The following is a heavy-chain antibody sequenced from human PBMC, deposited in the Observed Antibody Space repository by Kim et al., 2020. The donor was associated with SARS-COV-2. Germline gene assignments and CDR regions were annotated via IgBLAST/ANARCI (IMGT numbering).Heavy chain of an antibody. CDR1: GYTFTGYY. D-gene: IGHD6-13*01. Sequence: ASVKVSCKASGYTFTGYYMHWVRQAPGQGLEWMGRINPNSGGTNYAQKFQGRVTMTRDTSISTAYMELSRLRSDDTAVYYCARAYSSSWSCDYWGQGTLVTVSS. V-gene: IGHV1-2*06. CDR3: ARAYSSSWSCDY. CDR2: INPNSGGT. J-gene: IGHJ4*02.